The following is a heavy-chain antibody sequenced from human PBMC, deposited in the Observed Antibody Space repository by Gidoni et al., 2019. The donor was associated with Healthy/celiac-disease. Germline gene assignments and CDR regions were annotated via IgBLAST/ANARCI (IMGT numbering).Heavy chain of an antibody. CDR1: GGSISSYY. CDR2: IYYSGST. CDR3: ARSYSSHDAFDI. V-gene: IGHV4-59*01. Sequence: QVQLRESGPGPVKPSETLSITCTVSGGSISSYYWSWIRQPPGKGLEWIGYIYYSGSTNYNPSLKSRVTISVDTSKNQFSLKLSSVTAADTAVYYCARSYSSHDAFDIWGQGTMVTVSS. J-gene: IGHJ3*02. D-gene: IGHD6-13*01.